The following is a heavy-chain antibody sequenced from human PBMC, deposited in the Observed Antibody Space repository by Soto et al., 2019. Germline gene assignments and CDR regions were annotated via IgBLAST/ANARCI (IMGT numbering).Heavy chain of an antibody. CDR2: ISGSGGST. Sequence: GGSLRLSCAASRFIFSRHAMSWVRQAPRKGLEWVSAISGSGGSTYYADSVKGRFTISRDNSKNTLYLQMNSLRAEDTAVYYCAKVLRYFDWLFPYFDYWGQGTLVTVSS. CDR1: RFIFSRHA. V-gene: IGHV3-23*01. CDR3: AKVLRYFDWLFPYFDY. J-gene: IGHJ4*02. D-gene: IGHD3-9*01.